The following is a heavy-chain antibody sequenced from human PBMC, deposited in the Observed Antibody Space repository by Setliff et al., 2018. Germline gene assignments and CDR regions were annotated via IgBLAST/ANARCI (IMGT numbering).Heavy chain of an antibody. J-gene: IGHJ4*02. D-gene: IGHD3-16*02. CDR2: ISAYNGNT. CDR3: ARDGEYYDYVWGSYRVFFDY. Sequence: ASVKVSCKASGYTFTSYGISWVRQAPGQGLEWMGWISAYNGNTNYAQKLQGRVTMTTDTSTSTAYMELRSLRSDDTAVYYCARDGEYYDYVWGSYRVFFDYGGQGTLFTVSS. V-gene: IGHV1-18*01. CDR1: GYTFTSYG.